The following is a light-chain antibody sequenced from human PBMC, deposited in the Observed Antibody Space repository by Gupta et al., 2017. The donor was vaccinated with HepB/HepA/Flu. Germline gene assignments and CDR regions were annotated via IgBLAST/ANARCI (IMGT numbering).Light chain of an antibody. Sequence: DIVMTHSPDYLAVALGERATINCKSSQSVFYRSNNLNYLAWYQLKPRQPPKLLIYWASTRESGVPDRFGGSGSGTDFTRTISSLQAEDVAVYYCQQYYSTPWTFGQGTKVEIK. V-gene: IGKV4-1*01. J-gene: IGKJ1*01. CDR2: WAS. CDR3: QQYYSTPWT. CDR1: QSVFYRSNNLNY.